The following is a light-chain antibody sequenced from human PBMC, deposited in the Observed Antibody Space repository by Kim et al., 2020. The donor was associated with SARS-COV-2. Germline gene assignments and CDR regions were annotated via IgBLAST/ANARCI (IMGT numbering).Light chain of an antibody. CDR3: QQRTSWPTVT. J-gene: IGKJ4*01. Sequence: IVLTQSPATLSLSPGERATLSCRASQGIISYLAWYQQKPGQAPRLLIYDASNRATGIPARFSGSGSGTDFTLTISSLEPEDFAVYYCQQRTSWPTVTFGGGTKVDIK. CDR2: DAS. V-gene: IGKV3-11*01. CDR1: QGIISY.